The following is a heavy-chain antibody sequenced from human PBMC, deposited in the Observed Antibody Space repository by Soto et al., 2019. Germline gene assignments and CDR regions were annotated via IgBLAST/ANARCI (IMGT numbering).Heavy chain of an antibody. CDR1: GYNFITFW. V-gene: IGHV5-51*01. Sequence: GESLKISCKGSGYNFITFWIGWVRQMPGKGLEWVAIIYPGDSDTRYSPSFQGQVTISADKSVSTAFLQWSSLKASDTAMYYCARGRGTGAGQNWFDPWGQGTLVTVSS. J-gene: IGHJ5*02. D-gene: IGHD6-19*01. CDR2: IYPGDSDT. CDR3: ARGRGTGAGQNWFDP.